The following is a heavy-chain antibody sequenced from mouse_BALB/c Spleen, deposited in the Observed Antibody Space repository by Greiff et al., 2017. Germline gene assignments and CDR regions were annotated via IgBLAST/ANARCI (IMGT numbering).Heavy chain of an antibody. V-gene: IGHV2-6-7*01. Sequence: QVQLKESGPGLVAPSQSLSITCTVSGFSLTGYGVNWVRQPPGKGLEWLGMIWGDGSTDYNSALKSRLSISKDNSKSQVFLKMNSLQTDDTARYYCARYRYLYYFDDWGQGTTLTVSS. CDR1: GFSLTGYG. CDR2: IWGDGST. D-gene: IGHD2-14*01. J-gene: IGHJ2*01. CDR3: ARYRYLYYFDD.